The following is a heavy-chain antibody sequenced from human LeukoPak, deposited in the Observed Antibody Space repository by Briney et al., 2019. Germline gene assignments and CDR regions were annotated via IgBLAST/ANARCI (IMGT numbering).Heavy chain of an antibody. CDR1: GYTFTSYG. J-gene: IGHJ4*02. Sequence: GASVKVSCKASGYTFTSYGISWVRQAPGQGLEWMGWISAYNGNTNYAQKLQGRVTMTTDTSTSTAYMELRSLRSDDTAVYYCARVDVVVPAAIQGFDYWGEGTLVTVSS. D-gene: IGHD2-2*02. V-gene: IGHV1-18*01. CDR2: ISAYNGNT. CDR3: ARVDVVVPAAIQGFDY.